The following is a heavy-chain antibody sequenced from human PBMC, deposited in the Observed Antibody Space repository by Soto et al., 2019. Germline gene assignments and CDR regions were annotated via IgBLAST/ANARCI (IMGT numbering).Heavy chain of an antibody. CDR2: INHSGST. CDR3: ARVRGFTVVTTGALGYFDY. D-gene: IGHD2-15*01. Sequence: TSETLSLTCAVYGGSFSGYYWSWIRQPPGKGLEWIGEINHSGSTNYNPSLKSRVTISVDTSKNQFSLKLSSVTAADTAVYYCARVRGFTVVTTGALGYFDYRGQGTLVTVSS. J-gene: IGHJ4*02. V-gene: IGHV4-34*01. CDR1: GGSFSGYY.